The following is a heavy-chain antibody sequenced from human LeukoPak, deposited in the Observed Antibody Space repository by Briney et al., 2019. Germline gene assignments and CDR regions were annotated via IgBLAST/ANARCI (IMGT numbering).Heavy chain of an antibody. V-gene: IGHV4-34*01. J-gene: IGHJ5*02. CDR2: INRNGTT. CDR1: GFTFSSYS. Sequence: PGGSLRLSCAASGFTFSSYSMNWIRRPPGKGLEWIGEINRNGTTNYNPSLKSRVTISIDTSKNQFSLKLTSVTATDTAVYYCARVYCTNDVCYRVNLFDPWSQGTLVTVSS. CDR3: ARVYCTNDVCYRVNLFDP. D-gene: IGHD2-8*01.